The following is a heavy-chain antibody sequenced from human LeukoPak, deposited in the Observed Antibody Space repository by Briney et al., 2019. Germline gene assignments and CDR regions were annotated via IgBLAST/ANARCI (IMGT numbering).Heavy chain of an antibody. Sequence: PGGSLRLSCAASGFTFSSYRLTWFRQAPGKGLEWSSSISSSSSYIYYADSVKGRFTISRDNAKNSLYLQMNSLRAEDTAVYYCARGATSEGVIGYWGQGTLVTVSS. CDR1: GFTFSSYR. J-gene: IGHJ4*02. V-gene: IGHV3-21*01. D-gene: IGHD3-10*01. CDR3: ARGATSEGVIGY. CDR2: ISSSSSYI.